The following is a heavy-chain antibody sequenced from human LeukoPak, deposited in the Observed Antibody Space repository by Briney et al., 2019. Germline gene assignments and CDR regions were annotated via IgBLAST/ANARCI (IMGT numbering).Heavy chain of an antibody. Sequence: PSETLSLTCTVSGGSISSYYWNWIRQPPGKGLEWIGYIYYSGSTNYNPSLKSRVTISVDTSKNQFSLKLSSVTAADTAVYYYARTIVVVPAYYFDYWGQGTLVTVSS. V-gene: IGHV4-59*01. D-gene: IGHD2-2*01. CDR3: ARTIVVVPAYYFDY. CDR1: GGSISSYY. J-gene: IGHJ4*02. CDR2: IYYSGST.